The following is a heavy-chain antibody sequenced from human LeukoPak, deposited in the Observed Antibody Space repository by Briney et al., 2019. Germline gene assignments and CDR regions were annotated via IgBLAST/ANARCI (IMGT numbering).Heavy chain of an antibody. Sequence: ASVKVSCKASGYTFTSYGISWVRQAPGQGLEWMGWISAYNGNTNYAQKLQGRVTMTTDTSTSTAYMELRSLRSDDTAVYYCARDEYCTNGVCSRYWGQGTLVTVSS. CDR3: ARDEYCTNGVCSRY. D-gene: IGHD2-8*01. J-gene: IGHJ4*02. CDR2: ISAYNGNT. CDR1: GYTFTSYG. V-gene: IGHV1-18*01.